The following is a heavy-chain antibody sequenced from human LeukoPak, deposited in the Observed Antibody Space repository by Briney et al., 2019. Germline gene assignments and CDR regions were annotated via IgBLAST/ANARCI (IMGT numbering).Heavy chain of an antibody. CDR2: ISNGKT. Sequence: GGSLRLFCAASGFPFSSHAMSWVRQPPGKGLEWVSAISNGKTYYADSVRGRFTISRDDSKNTVYLRMNSLRDEDTALYYCVREAGYCASVCLKSNWFDPWGQGTLVTVSS. D-gene: IGHD2-21*02. J-gene: IGHJ5*02. CDR3: VREAGYCASVCLKSNWFDP. V-gene: IGHV3-23*01. CDR1: GFPFSSHA.